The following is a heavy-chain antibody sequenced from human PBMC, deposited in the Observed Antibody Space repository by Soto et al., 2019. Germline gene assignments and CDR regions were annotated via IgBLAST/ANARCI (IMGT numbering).Heavy chain of an antibody. D-gene: IGHD6-13*01. CDR3: ARGATSTRRRAAAPMDV. CDR2: IIPIFGTA. Sequence: QVQLVQSGAEVKKPGSSVKVSCKASGGTFSSYAISWVRQAPGQGLEWMGGIIPIFGTANYAQKFQGRVTITADESTSTAYMELSSLRSEDTAVYYCARGATSTRRRAAAPMDVWGQGTTVTVCS. CDR1: GGTFSSYA. J-gene: IGHJ6*02. V-gene: IGHV1-69*01.